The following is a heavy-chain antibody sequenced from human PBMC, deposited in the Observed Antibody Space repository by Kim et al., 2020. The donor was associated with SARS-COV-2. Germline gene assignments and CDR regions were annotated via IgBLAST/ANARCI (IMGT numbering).Heavy chain of an antibody. Sequence: SVKVSCKASGGTFSSYAISWVRQAPGQGLEWMGGIIPIFGTANYAQKFQGRVTITADESTSTAYMELSSLRSEDTAVYYCARGEYSYGYYNYYYAMDVWGQGTTVTVSS. CDR2: IIPIFGTA. J-gene: IGHJ6*02. D-gene: IGHD5-18*01. V-gene: IGHV1-69*13. CDR1: GGTFSSYA. CDR3: ARGEYSYGYYNYYYAMDV.